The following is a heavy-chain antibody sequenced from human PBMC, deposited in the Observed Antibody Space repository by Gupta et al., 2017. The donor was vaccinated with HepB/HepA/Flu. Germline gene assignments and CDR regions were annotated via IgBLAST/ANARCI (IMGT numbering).Heavy chain of an antibody. J-gene: IGHJ4*02. Sequence: EVQLVESGGGLVQPGGSLRLSCAASGFTFSSYWMSWVRRAPGKGLEWVANIKQDGSEKYYVDSVKGRFTISRDNAKNSLSLQMNSLRAEDTAVYNCARGDNSSGSGNDYWGQGALVTVSS. CDR1: GFTFSSYW. CDR2: IKQDGSEK. D-gene: IGHD6-19*01. V-gene: IGHV3-7*01. CDR3: ARGDNSSGSGNDY.